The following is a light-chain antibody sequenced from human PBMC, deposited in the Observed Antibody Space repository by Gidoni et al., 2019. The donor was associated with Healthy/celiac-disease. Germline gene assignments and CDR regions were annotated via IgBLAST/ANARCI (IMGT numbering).Light chain of an antibody. CDR3: QVWDSSSDHPV. Sequence: SHVLTQPPPVSVAPGQTARITCGGNNNGSKSVHWYQQKPVQAPVLLVYDDSDRPSGIPERFSGSNSGNTATLTISRVEAGDEAVYYCQVWDSSSDHPVFGGGTKLTVL. CDR1: NNGSKS. J-gene: IGLJ2*01. CDR2: DDS. V-gene: IGLV3-21*02.